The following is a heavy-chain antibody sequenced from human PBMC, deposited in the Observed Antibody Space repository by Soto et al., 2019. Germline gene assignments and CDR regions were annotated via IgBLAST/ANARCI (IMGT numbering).Heavy chain of an antibody. V-gene: IGHV3-30*18. CDR2: ISYDGSNK. CDR3: AKAPLNQITMIVVAYYYYYGMDV. J-gene: IGHJ6*02. CDR1: GFTFSSYG. D-gene: IGHD3-22*01. Sequence: GGSLRLSCAASGFTFSSYGMHWVRQAPGKGLEWVAVISYDGSNKYYADSVKGRFTISRDNSKNTLYLQMNSLRAEDTAVYYCAKAPLNQITMIVVAYYYYYGMDVWGQGTTVTVSS.